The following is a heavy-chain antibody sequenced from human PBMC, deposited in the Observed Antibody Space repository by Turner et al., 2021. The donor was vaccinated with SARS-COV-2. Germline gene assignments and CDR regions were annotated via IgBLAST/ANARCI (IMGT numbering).Heavy chain of an antibody. D-gene: IGHD3-22*01. V-gene: IGHV3-21*01. J-gene: IGHJ3*02. Sequence: EVQLVESGGGLVKPGGSLRLPCAASGFTFSSYSMNWVRQAPGKGLEWVSCSSSSSSYIYYADSVKGRFTISRDNAKNSLYLQMNSLRAEDTAVYYCARWDNYYDSSGYYPDAFDIWGQGTMVTVSS. CDR1: GFTFSSYS. CDR2: SSSSSSYI. CDR3: ARWDNYYDSSGYYPDAFDI.